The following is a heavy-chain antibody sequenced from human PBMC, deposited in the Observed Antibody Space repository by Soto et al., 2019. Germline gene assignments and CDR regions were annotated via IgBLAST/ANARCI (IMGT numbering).Heavy chain of an antibody. J-gene: IGHJ1*01. CDR2: IYWDDDQ. CDR3: ALLTYYYDSSGYYSSAEYFQH. CDR1: SFSLSTSAVG. V-gene: IGHV2-5*02. Sequence: GTTLVNPPQTLKLTSTFSSFSLSTSAVGLVWILQPPGKTLEWLALIYWDDDQRYSPSLKSRLTITKDTSKNQVVLTMTNMDPVDTATYYCALLTYYYDSSGYYSSAEYFQHWGKGTLVTVSS. D-gene: IGHD3-22*01.